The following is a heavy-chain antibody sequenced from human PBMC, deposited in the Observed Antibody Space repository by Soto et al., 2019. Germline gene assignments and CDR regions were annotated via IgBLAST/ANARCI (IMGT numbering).Heavy chain of an antibody. Sequence: EVQVVESGGGLVQSGGSLRLSCATSGFSVSDSYLSWVRQAPGKGLEWVSVIYAAGHTYYPDSVKGRFIISRDKSENTVYRQINSLRAEDTAMYYCAIGRVTSGTYYMDVWGKGTTVTVSS. V-gene: IGHV3-66*01. J-gene: IGHJ6*04. CDR3: AIGRVTSGTYYMDV. CDR1: GFSVSDSY. CDR2: IYAAGHT. D-gene: IGHD4-4*01.